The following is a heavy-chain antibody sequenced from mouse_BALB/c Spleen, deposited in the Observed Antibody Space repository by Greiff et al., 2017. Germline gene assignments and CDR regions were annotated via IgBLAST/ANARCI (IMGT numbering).Heavy chain of an antibody. CDR2: ISTYYGDA. Sequence: QVQLQQSGPELVRPGVSVKISCKGSGYTFTDYAMHWVKQSHAKSLEWIGVISTYYGDASYNQKFKGKATMTVDKSSSTAYMELARLTSEDSAIYYCARGVVRGDSHWYFDVWGAGTTVTVSS. V-gene: IGHV1-67*01. J-gene: IGHJ1*01. CDR1: GYTFTDYA. CDR3: ARGVVRGDSHWYFDV. D-gene: IGHD1-1*01.